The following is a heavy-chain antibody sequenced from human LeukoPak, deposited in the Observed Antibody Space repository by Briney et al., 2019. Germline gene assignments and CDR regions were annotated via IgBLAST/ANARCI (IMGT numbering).Heavy chain of an antibody. CDR3: ARDRNYYDSSGYLYH. CDR2: ISYDGSNK. V-gene: IGHV3-30*03. CDR1: GFTFSSYG. J-gene: IGHJ5*02. D-gene: IGHD3-22*01. Sequence: PGGSLRLSCAASGFTFSSYGVHWVRQAPGKGLEWVAVISYDGSNKYYADSVKGRFTISRDNSKNTLYLQMNSLRAEDTAVYYCARDRNYYDSSGYLYHWGQGTLVTVSS.